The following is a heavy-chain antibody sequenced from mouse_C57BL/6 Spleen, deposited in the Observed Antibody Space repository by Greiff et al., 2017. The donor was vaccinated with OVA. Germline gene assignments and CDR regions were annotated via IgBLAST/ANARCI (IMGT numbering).Heavy chain of an antibody. V-gene: IGHV1-55*01. CDR3: ARGAYCYGSSYNY. D-gene: IGHD1-1*01. Sequence: QVQLQQSGAELVKPGASVKMSCKASGYTFTSYWIPWVKQRPGQGLEWIGDIYPGSGSTKYNEKFKSKATLTVDTSSSTAFMQLSSLTSEDSADKYCARGAYCYGSSYNYWGQGTTLTVSS. CDR2: IYPGSGST. J-gene: IGHJ2*01. CDR1: GYTFTSYW.